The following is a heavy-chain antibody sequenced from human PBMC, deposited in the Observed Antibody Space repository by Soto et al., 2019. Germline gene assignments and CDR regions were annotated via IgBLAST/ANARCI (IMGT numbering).Heavy chain of an antibody. CDR1: GYTFTSYG. CDR2: ISAYNGDT. D-gene: IGHD2-8*01. CDR3: ARSGAYCTSITCLFDSF. Sequence: QAQLVQSGGEVKKPGASVKVSCRASGYTFTSYGYAWVRQAPGQGLEWMGWISAYNGDTNYAQKLPDRLPLTTDTSTTTAHMELRNLGSDDTAVYYCARSGAYCTSITCLFDSFWGLGTLVTVSS. J-gene: IGHJ4*02. V-gene: IGHV1-18*01.